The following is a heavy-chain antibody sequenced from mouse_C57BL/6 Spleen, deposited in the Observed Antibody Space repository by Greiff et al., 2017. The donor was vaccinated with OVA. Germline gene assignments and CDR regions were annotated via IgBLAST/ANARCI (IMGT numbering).Heavy chain of an antibody. CDR2: LWSGGST. D-gene: IGHD1-1*01. CDR3: AINEMYYYGSSYGGAMDY. J-gene: IGHJ4*01. Sequence: VMLVESGPGLVQPSQSLSITCTVSGFSLTSYGVHWVRQSPGKGLEWLGVLWSGGSTDYNAAFISRLSISKDNSKSQVFFKMNSLQADDTAIYYCAINEMYYYGSSYGGAMDYWGQGTSVTVSA. CDR1: GFSLTSYG. V-gene: IGHV2-2*01.